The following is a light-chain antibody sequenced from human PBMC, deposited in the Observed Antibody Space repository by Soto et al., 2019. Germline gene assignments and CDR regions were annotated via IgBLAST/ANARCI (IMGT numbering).Light chain of an antibody. V-gene: IGKV3-20*01. CDR1: QSVSGTY. Sequence: EIVLTQSPGTLSLSPGERATLSCRASQSVSGTYLAWYQKKPGQAPRLLIYGASIRANGVPDRLSGSGSGTDFALTVSRLEPEDFAVYYCQQYGTSPYTFGQGTKLEIK. CDR2: GAS. CDR3: QQYGTSPYT. J-gene: IGKJ2*01.